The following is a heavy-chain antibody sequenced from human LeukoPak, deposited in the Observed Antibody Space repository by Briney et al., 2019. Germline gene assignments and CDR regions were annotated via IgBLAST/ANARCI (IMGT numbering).Heavy chain of an antibody. J-gene: IGHJ4*02. V-gene: IGHV3-23*01. Sequence: GGSLRLSCAASGFTFTSYAMNWVRQAPGKGLEWVSAINGGGGSTYYADSVKGRFTISRHNSKNTLYLQMNSLRAEDTAVYYCAKDGPVYYYASGSPDYWGQGTLVTVCS. CDR3: AKDGPVYYYASGSPDY. D-gene: IGHD3-10*01. CDR2: INGGGGST. CDR1: GFTFTSYA.